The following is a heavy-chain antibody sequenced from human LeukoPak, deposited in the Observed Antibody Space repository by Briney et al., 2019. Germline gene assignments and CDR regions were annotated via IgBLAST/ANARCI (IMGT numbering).Heavy chain of an antibody. J-gene: IGHJ4*02. Sequence: GGSLRLSCAASGFTFSDYYMSWIRQAPGKGLEWVSYISSSGSTIYYADSVKGRFTVSRDNAKNSLYLQMNSLRAEDTAVYYCTRVARYCSGGICYSGYWGQGPLVTVSS. CDR1: GFTFSDYY. CDR2: ISSSGSTI. CDR3: TRVARYCSGGICYSGY. V-gene: IGHV3-11*04. D-gene: IGHD2-15*01.